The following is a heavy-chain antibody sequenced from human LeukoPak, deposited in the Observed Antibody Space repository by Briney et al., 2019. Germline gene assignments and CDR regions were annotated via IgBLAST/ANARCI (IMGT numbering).Heavy chain of an antibody. CDR3: ARDLSYGLDY. V-gene: IGHV3-74*01. D-gene: IGHD3-10*01. J-gene: IGHJ4*02. CDR2: INSDGSST. CDR1: GFTFSSYW. Sequence: GGSLRLSCAASGFTFSSYWMHWVRQAPGKGLGWVSRINSDGSSTSYADSVKGRFTISRDNAKNTLYLQVNSLRAEDTAVYYCARDLSYGLDYWGQGTLVTVSS.